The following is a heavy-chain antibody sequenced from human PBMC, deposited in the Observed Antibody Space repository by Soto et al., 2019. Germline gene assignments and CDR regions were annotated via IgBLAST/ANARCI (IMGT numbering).Heavy chain of an antibody. J-gene: IGHJ1*01. CDR2: IYHGGST. CDR3: ARGGDYYDSILLPAQYSQR. Sequence: SDTLSLTCAVSGGSISIVGYCWSWIRQPPGKGLEWIGYIYHGGSTYYNPALKSRVTISVDRSKNQFSLKLSSVTAADTAVYYCARGGDYYDSILLPAQYSQRWGQGILVTVSS. V-gene: IGHV4-30-2*01. D-gene: IGHD3-22*01. CDR1: GGSISIVGYC.